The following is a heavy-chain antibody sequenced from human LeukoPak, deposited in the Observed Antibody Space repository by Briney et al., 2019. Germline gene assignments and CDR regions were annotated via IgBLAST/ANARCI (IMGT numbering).Heavy chain of an antibody. CDR1: GFTFSSYS. CDR2: ISSSSSFI. J-gene: IGHJ4*02. D-gene: IGHD3-9*01. CDR3: TAYDILTGYPEAY. Sequence: VGSLRLSCAASGFTFSSYSMNWVRQAPGKGLELVSSISSSSSFIYYADSVKGRFTISRDNANNSLYLQMNSLRAEFFFFKQKTAYDILTGYPEAYWGQRTLVTVSS. V-gene: IGHV3-21*01.